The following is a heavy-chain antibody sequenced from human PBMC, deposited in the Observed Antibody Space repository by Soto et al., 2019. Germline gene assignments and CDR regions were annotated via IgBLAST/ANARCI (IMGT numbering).Heavy chain of an antibody. CDR1: GFTFSSYA. J-gene: IGHJ3*02. CDR3: AKDFPLGFYSGGSCSGAFDI. Sequence: PGGSLRLSCAASGFTFSSYAMSWVRQAPGKGLEWVSAISGSGGSTYYADSVKGRFTISRDNSKNTLYLQMNSLRAEDTAVYYCAKDFPLGFYSGGSCSGAFDIWDQGTMVTVS. V-gene: IGHV3-23*01. D-gene: IGHD2-15*01. CDR2: ISGSGGST.